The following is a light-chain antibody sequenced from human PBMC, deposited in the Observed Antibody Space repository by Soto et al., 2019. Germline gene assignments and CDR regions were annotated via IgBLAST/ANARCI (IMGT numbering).Light chain of an antibody. CDR2: GAS. V-gene: IGKV3-20*01. Sequence: EIVLTQSPGTLSLSPGERATLSCRASQSVSGSYLAWYQQKPGQAPRLLIYGASSRATGIPDRFSGSGSGTDFPLTISRLEPEDFAVYYCQQYGSSPDTFGGGTKVEIK. CDR1: QSVSGSY. CDR3: QQYGSSPDT. J-gene: IGKJ4*01.